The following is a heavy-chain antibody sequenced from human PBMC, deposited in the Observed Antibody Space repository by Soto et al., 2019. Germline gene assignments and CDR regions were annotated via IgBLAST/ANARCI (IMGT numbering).Heavy chain of an antibody. D-gene: IGHD1-20*01. V-gene: IGHV1-69*01. CDR1: GGTFSGYA. CDR2: IVPLLGIT. J-gene: IGHJ1*01. CDR3: ARDPRSITGTTSSEDFQH. Sequence: QAQLMQSGAEVKKPGSSVKVSCKASGGTFSGYAISWVRQAPGQGLEWMGGIVPLLGITNYAQKIQGRITIAADESTGTAYMDLRSLRSEDTAVYYCARDPRSITGTTSSEDFQHWGQGTLVSVSS.